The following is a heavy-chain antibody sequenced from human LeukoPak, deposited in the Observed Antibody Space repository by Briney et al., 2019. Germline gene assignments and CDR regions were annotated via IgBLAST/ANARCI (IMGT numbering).Heavy chain of an antibody. Sequence: GGSLRLSCAASGFTFSSYAMSWVRQAPGKGLEWVSAISGSGGSTYYADSVKGRFTISRDNSKNTLYLQMNSLRAEDTAVYYCAKGYEIAAAGTGDYYGMDVWGQGTTVTVSS. CDR1: GFTFSSYA. CDR2: ISGSGGST. J-gene: IGHJ6*02. CDR3: AKGYEIAAAGTGDYYGMDV. V-gene: IGHV3-23*01. D-gene: IGHD6-13*01.